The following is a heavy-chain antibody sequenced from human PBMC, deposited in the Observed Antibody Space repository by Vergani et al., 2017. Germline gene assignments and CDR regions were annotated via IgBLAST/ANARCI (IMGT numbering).Heavy chain of an antibody. CDR3: ARDNVAVAAYYYYGMDV. Sequence: EVQLVESGGGLVQPGGSLSLSCAASGFTFSSYSMNWVRQAPGKGLWWVSYISSSSSTIYYADSVKGRFTISRDNAKNSLYLQMNSLRAEDTAVYYCARDNVAVAAYYYYGMDVWGQGTTVTVSS. J-gene: IGHJ6*02. CDR1: GFTFSSYS. D-gene: IGHD6-19*01. CDR2: ISSSSSTI. V-gene: IGHV3-48*01.